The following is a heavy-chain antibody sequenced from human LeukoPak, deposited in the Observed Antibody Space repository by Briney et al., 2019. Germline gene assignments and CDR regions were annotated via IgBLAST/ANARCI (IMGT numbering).Heavy chain of an antibody. CDR2: ISGSGGST. J-gene: IGHJ3*02. CDR1: GVTFSPYA. CDR3: AKDSSPGDFWSGYLYAFDI. V-gene: IGHV3-23*01. D-gene: IGHD3-3*01. Sequence: GGSLRLSCAVSGVTFSPYAMSWVRQAPGKGLEWVSAISGSGGSTYYADSVKGRFTISRDNSKNTLYLQMNSLRAEDTAVYYCAKDSSPGDFWSGYLYAFDIWGQGTMATVSS.